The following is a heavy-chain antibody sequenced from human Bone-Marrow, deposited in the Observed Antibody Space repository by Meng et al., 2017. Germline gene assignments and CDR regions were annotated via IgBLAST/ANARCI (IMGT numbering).Heavy chain of an antibody. CDR2: INPSGGST. CDR1: GYTFTSYY. V-gene: IGHV1-46*01. CDR3: ARDRGYSSGWYGALRGYWYFDL. D-gene: IGHD6-19*01. J-gene: IGHJ2*01. Sequence: ASVKVSCKASGYTFTSYYMHCVRQAPGQGLEWMGIINPSGGSTSYAQKFQGRVTMTRDTSTSTVYMELSSLRSEDTAVYYCARDRGYSSGWYGALRGYWYFDLWGRGTLVTVSS.